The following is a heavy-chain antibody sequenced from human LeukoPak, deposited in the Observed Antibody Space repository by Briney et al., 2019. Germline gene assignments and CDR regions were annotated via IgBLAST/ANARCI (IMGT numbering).Heavy chain of an antibody. J-gene: IGHJ6*02. CDR1: GFTFNAYD. D-gene: IGHD6-19*01. CDR2: IGRAGDT. V-gene: IGHV3-13*04. CDR3: ARDSSGWGLAV. Sequence: TGGSLRLSCAAAGFTFNAYDMHWVRQATGKGLEWVSYIGRAGDTYYAGSVKGRFTISREDATNSLFLQMSSLGVGDTAVYYCARDSSGWGLAVWGQGTTVTVSS.